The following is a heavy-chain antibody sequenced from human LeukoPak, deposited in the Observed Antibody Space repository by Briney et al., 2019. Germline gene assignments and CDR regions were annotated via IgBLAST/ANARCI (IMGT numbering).Heavy chain of an antibody. Sequence: ASVKVSCKASGYTFTGYYMHWVRQAPGQGLEWMGWINPNSGGTNYAQKFQGRVTMTRDTSISTAYMELSRLRSDDTAVYYCARNGYRARGAFDIWGQGTMVTVSS. J-gene: IGHJ3*02. CDR1: GYTFTGYY. CDR2: INPNSGGT. V-gene: IGHV1-2*02. CDR3: ARNGYRARGAFDI. D-gene: IGHD5-24*01.